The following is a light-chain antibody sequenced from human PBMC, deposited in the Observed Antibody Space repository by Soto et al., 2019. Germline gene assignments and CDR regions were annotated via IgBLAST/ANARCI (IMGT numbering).Light chain of an antibody. J-gene: IGKJ3*01. Sequence: EIVLTQSPATLSLSPGERATLSCRASQSVSSYLAWYQQKPGQAPRLLIHDASNRATGIPARFSGSGSGTDFTLISSSLEPEDSAVYYCHQRNYWPYTFGPGTKVDIK. V-gene: IGKV3-11*01. CDR1: QSVSSY. CDR3: HQRNYWPYT. CDR2: DAS.